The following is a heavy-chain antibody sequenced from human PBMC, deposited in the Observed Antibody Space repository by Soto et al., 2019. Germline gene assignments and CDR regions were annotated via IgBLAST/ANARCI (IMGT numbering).Heavy chain of an antibody. V-gene: IGHV3-15*01. D-gene: IGHD1-26*01. CDR3: TTSITGSYYSEHFQH. J-gene: IGHJ1*01. CDR2: IKSKTDGGTT. CDR1: GFTFSNAW. Sequence: GGSLRLSCAASGFTFSNAWMSWVRQAPGKXLEWVGRIKSKTDGGTTDYAAPVKGRFTISRDDSKNTLYLQMNSLKTADTAVYYCTTSITGSYYSEHFQHWGQGTLVTVSS.